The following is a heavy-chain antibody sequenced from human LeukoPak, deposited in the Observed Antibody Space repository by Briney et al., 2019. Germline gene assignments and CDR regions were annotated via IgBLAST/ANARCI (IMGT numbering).Heavy chain of an antibody. D-gene: IGHD1-26*01. J-gene: IGHJ4*02. CDR1: GGSISSSSYY. CDR2: IYYSGST. V-gene: IGHV4-39*07. Sequence: SETLSLTCTVSGGSISSSSYYWGWIRQPPGKGLEWIGSIYYSGSTYYNPSLKSRVTISVDTSKNQFSLKLSSVTAADTAVYYCASGSYYGVFAYWGQGTLVTVSS. CDR3: ASGSYYGVFAY.